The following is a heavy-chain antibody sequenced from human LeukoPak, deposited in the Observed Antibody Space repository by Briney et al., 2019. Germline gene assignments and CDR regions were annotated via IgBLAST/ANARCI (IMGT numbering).Heavy chain of an antibody. V-gene: IGHV1-69*05. CDR1: GGTFSSYA. D-gene: IGHD6-13*01. J-gene: IGHJ4*02. Sequence: GASVKVSCKASGGTFSSYAISWVRQAPGQGLEWMGGIIPIFGTANYAQKFQGRVTITTDESTSTAYMELSSLRSEDTAVYYCAKDFSSWTFFDYWGQGTLVTVSS. CDR3: AKDFSSWTFFDY. CDR2: IIPIFGTA.